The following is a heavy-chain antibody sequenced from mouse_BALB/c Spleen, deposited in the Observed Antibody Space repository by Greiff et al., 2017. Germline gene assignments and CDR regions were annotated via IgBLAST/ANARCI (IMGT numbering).Heavy chain of an antibody. Sequence: QVQLQQPGAELVRPGASVKLSCKASGYTFTSYWINWVKQRPGQGLEWIGNIYPSDSYTNYNQKFKDKATLTVDKSSSTAYMQLSSPTSEDSAVYYCTRGDYYGSSYWYFDVWGAGTTVTVSS. CDR1: GYTFTSYW. CDR3: TRGDYYGSSYWYFDV. V-gene: IGHV1-69*02. CDR2: IYPSDSYT. J-gene: IGHJ1*01. D-gene: IGHD1-1*01.